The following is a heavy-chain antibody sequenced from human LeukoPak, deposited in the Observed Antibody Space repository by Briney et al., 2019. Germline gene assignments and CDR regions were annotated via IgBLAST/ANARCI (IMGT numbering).Heavy chain of an antibody. CDR2: INHSGST. CDR3: ATPSTGGRFDP. CDR1: GESFSGYY. D-gene: IGHD1-14*01. Sequence: PSETLSLTCAVYGESFSGYYWSWIRQPPGKGLEWIGEINHSGSTNYNPSLKSRVTISVDTSKNQFSLKLSSVTAADTAVYYCATPSTGGRFDPWGQGTLVTVSS. J-gene: IGHJ5*02. V-gene: IGHV4-34*01.